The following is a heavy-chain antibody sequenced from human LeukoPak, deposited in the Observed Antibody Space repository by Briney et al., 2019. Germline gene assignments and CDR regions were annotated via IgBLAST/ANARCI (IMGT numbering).Heavy chain of an antibody. J-gene: IGHJ4*02. Sequence: SETLSLTCTVSGGSISSYHWSWIRQPPGKGLERIGYIHYSGSTNYNPSLKSRVTISEDTSKNQFSLKLSSVTAADTAVYYCARLANWAQDDYWGQGALVTVSS. CDR2: IHYSGST. V-gene: IGHV4-59*08. CDR3: ARLANWAQDDY. D-gene: IGHD7-27*01. CDR1: GGSISSYH.